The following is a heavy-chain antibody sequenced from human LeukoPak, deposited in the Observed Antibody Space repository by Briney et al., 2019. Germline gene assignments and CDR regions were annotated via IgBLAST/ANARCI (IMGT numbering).Heavy chain of an antibody. CDR1: GFTFSSYG. V-gene: IGHV3-30*18. CDR3: AKDRAAASYYSYYGMDV. CDR2: ISYDGSNK. Sequence: GGSLRLSCAASGFTFSSYGMHWVRQAPGKGLEWVAVISYDGSNKYYADSVKGRFTISRDNSKNTLYLQMNSLRAEDTAVYYCAKDRAAASYYSYYGMDVWGQGTTVTVSS. J-gene: IGHJ6*02. D-gene: IGHD6-13*01.